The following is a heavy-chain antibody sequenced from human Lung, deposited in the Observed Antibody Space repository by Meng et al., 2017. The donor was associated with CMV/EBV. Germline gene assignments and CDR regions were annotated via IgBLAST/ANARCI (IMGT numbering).Heavy chain of an antibody. CDR2: INTYSGDT. Sequence: ASVXVSXKASGYTFFSFGITWVRQAPGQGLEWMGWINTYSGDTKYPQKLQGRVTMTTDTSTSTAYMELRSLRSDDTAVYYCARDRPQSAGGDFDWFYIGGADPXGQGXLVTVSS. CDR3: ARDRPQSAGGDFDWFYIGGADP. J-gene: IGHJ5*02. CDR1: GYTFFSFG. V-gene: IGHV1-18*01. D-gene: IGHD3-9*01.